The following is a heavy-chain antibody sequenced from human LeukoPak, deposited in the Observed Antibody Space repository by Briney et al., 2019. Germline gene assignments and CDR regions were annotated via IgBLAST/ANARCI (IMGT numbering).Heavy chain of an antibody. CDR1: GGSISTNY. V-gene: IGHV4-4*07. CDR3: ARGGPDLAREYFQY. D-gene: IGHD5-12*01. J-gene: IGHJ1*01. Sequence: SQTLSLTCTVSGGSISTNYWNWIRQPAGKWLEWLGRIYVTGTTYYNPSLKSRLTMSVDASRNQFFLNLSSVTAADTAVYYCARGGPDLAREYFQYWGQGTLVTVS. CDR2: IYVTGTT.